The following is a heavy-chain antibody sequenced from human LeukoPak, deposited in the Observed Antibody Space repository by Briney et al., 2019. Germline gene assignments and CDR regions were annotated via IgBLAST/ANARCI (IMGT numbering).Heavy chain of an antibody. Sequence: ASVKVSCKASGYTFTGYYMHWVRQAPGQGLEWMGWLSPNSGGTNYAQNFQGRVTMTGDTSINTASMELSRLRSDDTAAYYCARGGGGSLEYFHHWGQGTLVTVSS. D-gene: IGHD2-15*01. V-gene: IGHV1-2*02. J-gene: IGHJ1*01. CDR3: ARGGGGSLEYFHH. CDR2: LSPNSGGT. CDR1: GYTFTGYY.